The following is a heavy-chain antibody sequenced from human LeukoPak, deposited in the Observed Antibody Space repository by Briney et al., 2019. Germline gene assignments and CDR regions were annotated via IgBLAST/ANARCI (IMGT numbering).Heavy chain of an antibody. CDR3: ATFCSGGDCYSFAP. Sequence: GGSLRLSCAASGFTFNNYAMAWVRQAPGKGLEWVSTIIGSGGSTDYADSVKGRFTISRDNSKDTLFLQMDSLRVEDTAVYYCATFCSGGDCYSFAPWGQGTLVTVSS. D-gene: IGHD2-15*01. J-gene: IGHJ5*02. CDR2: IIGSGGST. CDR1: GFTFNNYA. V-gene: IGHV3-23*01.